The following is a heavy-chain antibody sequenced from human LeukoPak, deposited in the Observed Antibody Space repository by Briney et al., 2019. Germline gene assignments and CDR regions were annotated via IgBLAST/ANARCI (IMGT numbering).Heavy chain of an antibody. Sequence: PGGSLKLSCEGSGFTFSSYSIHWFRQAPGKGLEWASSISGNNRFIFYADSVEGRFTISRDNAKNSMYLQMNSLRAEDTAVYYCATPRDYYCSSTSCYFDRWGQGTLVTVSS. J-gene: IGHJ4*03. CDR2: ISGNNRFI. V-gene: IGHV3-21*01. D-gene: IGHD2-2*01. CDR1: GFTFSSYS. CDR3: ATPRDYYCSSTSCYFDR.